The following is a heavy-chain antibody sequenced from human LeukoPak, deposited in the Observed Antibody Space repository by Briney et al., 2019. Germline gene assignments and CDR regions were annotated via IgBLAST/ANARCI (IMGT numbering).Heavy chain of an antibody. CDR3: ARGATVTTWSYYYGMDV. CDR2: INAGNGNT. V-gene: IGHV1-3*01. D-gene: IGHD4-17*01. J-gene: IGHJ6*02. CDR1: GYTFTSYA. Sequence: ASVKVSCKASGYTFTSYAMHWVRQAPGQGLEWMGWINAGNGNTKYSQKFQGRVTITRDTSASTAYMELSSLRSEDTAVYYCARGATVTTWSYYYGMDVWGQGTTVTVSS.